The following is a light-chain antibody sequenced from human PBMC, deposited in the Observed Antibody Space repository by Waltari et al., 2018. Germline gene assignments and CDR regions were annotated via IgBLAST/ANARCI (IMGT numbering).Light chain of an antibody. V-gene: IGKV3-11*01. Sequence: EVVLTQSPATLSLSPGERATLSCRASQSVSTSLAWYQQKPGQAPRLLIYDSSNRATGIPARFSGSGSGTDFTLTISSLEPEDFAVYYCQQRSNGSPMYTFGQGTKLEIK. CDR3: QQRSNGSPMYT. CDR1: QSVSTS. CDR2: DSS. J-gene: IGKJ2*01.